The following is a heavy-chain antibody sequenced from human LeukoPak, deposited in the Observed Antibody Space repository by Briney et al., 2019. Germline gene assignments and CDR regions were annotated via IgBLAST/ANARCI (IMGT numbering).Heavy chain of an antibody. CDR3: ARRYHWGYYYYGMDV. CDR2: ISSSSSYI. Sequence: GGSLRLSCAASEFTFSSYSMNWVRQAPGKGLEWVSSISSSSSYIYYAGSVKGRFTISRDSAKNSLYLQMNSLRAEDTAVYYCARRYHWGYYYYGMDVWGQGTTVTVSS. D-gene: IGHD1-1*01. V-gene: IGHV3-21*01. J-gene: IGHJ6*02. CDR1: EFTFSSYS.